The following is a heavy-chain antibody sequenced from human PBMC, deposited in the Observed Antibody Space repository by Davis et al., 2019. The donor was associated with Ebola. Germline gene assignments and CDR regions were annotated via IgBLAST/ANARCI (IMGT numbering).Heavy chain of an antibody. CDR3: ARWDQGYFDY. V-gene: IGHV4-34*01. CDR1: GGSFSGYY. CDR2: INHSGST. J-gene: IGHJ4*02. D-gene: IGHD1-26*01. Sequence: SETLSLTCAVYGGSFSGYYWSWIRQPPGKGLEWIGEINHSGSTNYNPSLKSRVTISSDTSKNQCSLRLNSVTAADTAVYYCARWDQGYFDYWGQGTLVTVSS.